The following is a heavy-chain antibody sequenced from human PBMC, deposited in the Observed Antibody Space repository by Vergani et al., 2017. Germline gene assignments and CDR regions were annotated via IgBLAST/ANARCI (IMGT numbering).Heavy chain of an antibody. CDR1: GDSISRSHYY. CDR3: ASKRGACRAAYCHSYDF. V-gene: IGHV4-39*01. D-gene: IGHD2-15*01. J-gene: IGHJ4*02. CDR2: MDYSGST. Sequence: QLQLQESGPGLVKPSETLSLSCRVSGDSISRSHYYWGFIRQPPGKGLEWIGSMDYSGSTSYNPSLESRISISFETPKNQFSLRLTSVTAADTAVYYCASKRGACRAAYCHSYDFWGPGTLVGVSS.